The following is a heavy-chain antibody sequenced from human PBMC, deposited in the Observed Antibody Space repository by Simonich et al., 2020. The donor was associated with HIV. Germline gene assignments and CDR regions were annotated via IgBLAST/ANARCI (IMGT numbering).Heavy chain of an antibody. V-gene: IGHV4-34*01. J-gene: IGHJ4*02. CDR3: ARRHPTTVTTPYFDY. Sequence: QVQLQQWGAGLLKPSETLSLTCAVYGGSFSGYYWSWIRRPPGKGLEWIGEINHSGSTNYNPSLKSRVTISVDTSKNQFSLQLSSVTAADTAVYYCARRHPTTVTTPYFDYWGQGTLVTVSS. CDR1: GGSFSGYY. CDR2: INHSGST. D-gene: IGHD4-17*01.